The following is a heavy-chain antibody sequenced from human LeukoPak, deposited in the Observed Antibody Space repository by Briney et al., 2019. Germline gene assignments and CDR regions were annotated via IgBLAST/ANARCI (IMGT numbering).Heavy chain of an antibody. J-gene: IGHJ4*02. D-gene: IGHD6-19*01. CDR1: GGSFSGYY. CDR3: ASSDSSGSGY. CDR2: INHSGST. V-gene: IGHV4-34*01. Sequence: TSETLSLTCAVYGGSFSGYYWSWIRQPPGKGLEWIGEINHSGSTNYNPSLKSRVTISVDTSKNQFSLKLSSVTAADTAVYYCASSDSSGSGYWGQGTLVTVSS.